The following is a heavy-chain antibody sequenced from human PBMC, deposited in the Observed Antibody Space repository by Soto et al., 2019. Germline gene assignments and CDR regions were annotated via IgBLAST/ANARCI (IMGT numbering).Heavy chain of an antibody. Sequence: EVQLVESGGGLVQPGGSLNLSCAVSGFNFNNYRMRWVLQAPGKGLEWVATIKEDGSERYYVPSVRGRFTISRDNAKNSLSLQMNSRRADDTAVYYCASLIVRRAWDYWGQGTLVTVSS. CDR1: GFNFNNYR. J-gene: IGHJ4*02. CDR2: IKEDGSER. D-gene: IGHD1-26*01. V-gene: IGHV3-7*03. CDR3: ASLIVRRAWDY.